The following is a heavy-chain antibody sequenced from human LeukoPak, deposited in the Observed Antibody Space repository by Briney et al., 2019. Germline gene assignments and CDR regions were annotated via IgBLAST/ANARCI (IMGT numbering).Heavy chain of an antibody. CDR3: ARGTSGTTTFDF. Sequence: GGSLRLSCTASGFSVDSRFMNWVRQAPGKGPEWVSFITPGGHTDYTESVKRRFTIYRDNVRNTLSLQMNSLRVEDTAVYYCARGTSGTTTFDFWGPGTLVTVSS. CDR2: ITPGGHT. CDR1: GFSVDSRF. J-gene: IGHJ4*02. V-gene: IGHV3-66*01. D-gene: IGHD1-7*01.